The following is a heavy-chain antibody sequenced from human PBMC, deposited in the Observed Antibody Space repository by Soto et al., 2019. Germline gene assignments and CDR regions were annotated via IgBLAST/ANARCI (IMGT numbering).Heavy chain of an antibody. V-gene: IGHV4-31*03. Sequence: SETLSLTCTVSGGSISSGGYYWSWIRQHPGKGLEWIGYIYYSGSTYYNPSLKGRVTISVDTSKNQFSLKLNSVTAADTAVYYCARYRTYSSSWPRYYFDYWGQGTLVTVSS. CDR3: ARYRTYSSSWPRYYFDY. D-gene: IGHD6-13*01. J-gene: IGHJ4*02. CDR1: GGSISSGGYY. CDR2: IYYSGST.